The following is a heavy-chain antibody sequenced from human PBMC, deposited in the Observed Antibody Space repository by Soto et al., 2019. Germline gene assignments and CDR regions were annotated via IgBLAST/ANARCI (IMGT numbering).Heavy chain of an antibody. CDR2: INHSGST. CDR3: ASHIATDWFDP. D-gene: IGHD2-21*01. CDR1: GGSFSGYS. V-gene: IGHV4-34*01. J-gene: IGHJ5*02. Sequence: SETLSLTCAVYGGSFSGYSWSWIRQPPGKGLEWIGEINHSGSTNYNPSLKSRVTISVDTSKNQFSLKLSSVTAADTAVYYCASHIATDWFDPWGQATLVTVSS.